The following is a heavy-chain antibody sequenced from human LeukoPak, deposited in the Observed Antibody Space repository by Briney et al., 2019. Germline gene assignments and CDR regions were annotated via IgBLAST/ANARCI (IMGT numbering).Heavy chain of an antibody. CDR1: GFTFSSYS. CDR2: ISSSSSYI. J-gene: IGHJ4*02. CDR3: ARTDYDFWSGYPTDFDY. D-gene: IGHD3-3*01. V-gene: IGHV3-21*01. Sequence: GGSLRLSCAASGFTFSSYSMNWVRQAPGKGLEWVSSISSSSSYIYYADSVKGRFTISSDNAKNSLYLQMNSLRAEDTAVYYCARTDYDFWSGYPTDFDYWGQGTLVTVSS.